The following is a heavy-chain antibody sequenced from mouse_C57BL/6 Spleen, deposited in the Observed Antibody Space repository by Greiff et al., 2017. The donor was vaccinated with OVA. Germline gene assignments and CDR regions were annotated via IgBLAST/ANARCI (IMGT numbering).Heavy chain of an antibody. CDR1: GYAFSSYW. V-gene: IGHV1-80*01. D-gene: IGHD1-1*01. CDR3: ARSEDYYGSRGYFDY. J-gene: IGHJ2*01. CDR2: IYPGDGDT. Sequence: QVQLQQSGAELVKPGASVKISCKASGYAFSSYWMNWVKQRPGKGLEWIGQIYPGDGDTNYNGKFKGKATLTADKSSSTAYMQLSSLTSEDSAVYFCARSEDYYGSRGYFDYWGQGTTLTVSS.